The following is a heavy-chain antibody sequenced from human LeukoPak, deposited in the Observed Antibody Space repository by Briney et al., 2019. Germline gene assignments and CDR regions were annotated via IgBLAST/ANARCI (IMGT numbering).Heavy chain of an antibody. CDR2: IYTSGST. J-gene: IGHJ6*03. Sequence: PSETLSLTCTVSGGSISSYYWSWIRQPAGKGLEWIGRIYTSGSTNYNPSLKSRVTMSVDTSKNRFSLKLSSVTAADTAVYYCARVPYYDFWSGLDYYMDVWGKGTTVTVSS. V-gene: IGHV4-4*07. CDR3: ARVPYYDFWSGLDYYMDV. CDR1: GGSISSYY. D-gene: IGHD3-3*01.